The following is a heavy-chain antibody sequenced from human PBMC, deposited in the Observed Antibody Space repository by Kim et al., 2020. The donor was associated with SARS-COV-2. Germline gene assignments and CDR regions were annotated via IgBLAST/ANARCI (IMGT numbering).Heavy chain of an antibody. J-gene: IGHJ4*02. CDR1: GFTFRTYW. D-gene: IGHD2-2*01. Sequence: GGSLRLSCAASGFTFRTYWMSWVRQAPGKGLEWVANIKQDGSEKYYVDSVKGRFTISRDNAKNSLYLQMNSLRAEDTAVYYCANRCSSTSCFYYWGQGTLVTVSS. CDR3: ANRCSSTSCFYY. CDR2: IKQDGSEK. V-gene: IGHV3-7*01.